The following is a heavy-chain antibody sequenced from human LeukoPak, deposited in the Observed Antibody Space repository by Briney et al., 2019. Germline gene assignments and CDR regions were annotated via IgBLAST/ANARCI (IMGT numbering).Heavy chain of an antibody. CDR2: IYYSGST. V-gene: IGHV4-39*01. Sequence: PSETLSLTCTVSGGSISTNNYFWGWIRQPPGKGLEWIGSIYYSGSTYYNPSLKSRVTISIDTSKNQFSLKLNSVTAADTAVYYCAMGLEVFDYWGQGTLVTVSS. CDR3: AMGLEVFDY. J-gene: IGHJ4*02. D-gene: IGHD3/OR15-3a*01. CDR1: GGSISTNNYF.